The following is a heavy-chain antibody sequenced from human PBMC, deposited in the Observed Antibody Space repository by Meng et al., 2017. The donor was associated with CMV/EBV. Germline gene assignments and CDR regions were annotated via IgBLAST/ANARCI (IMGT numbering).Heavy chain of an antibody. D-gene: IGHD3-3*01. Sequence: SETLSLTCTVSGGSISSSSYYWGWIRQPPGKGLEWIGSIYYSGSTYYNPSLKSRVTISVDTSKNQFSLKLSSVTAADTAVYHCARRDDFWSGYLNWGQGTLVTVSS. CDR3: ARRDDFWSGYLN. J-gene: IGHJ4*02. V-gene: IGHV4-39*01. CDR2: IYYSGST. CDR1: GGSISSSSYY.